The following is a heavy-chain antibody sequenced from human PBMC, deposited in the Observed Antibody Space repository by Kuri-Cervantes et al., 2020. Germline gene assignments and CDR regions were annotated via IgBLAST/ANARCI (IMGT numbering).Heavy chain of an antibody. D-gene: IGHD2-15*01. CDR1: RLSLNTSCVA. J-gene: IGHJ4*02. CDR3: AYQGYCSGGSCYCADY. V-gene: IGHV2-5*02. Sequence: SGPTLVKPTQTLTLTCTLSRLSLNTSCVAVGWIRQPPGKALELLTLIYWDDDKRYSPSLKSRLTITKDTCKSQVVLTMTNMYTVDPATYYCAYQGYCSGGSCYCADYWGQGTLVTVSS. CDR2: IYWDDDK.